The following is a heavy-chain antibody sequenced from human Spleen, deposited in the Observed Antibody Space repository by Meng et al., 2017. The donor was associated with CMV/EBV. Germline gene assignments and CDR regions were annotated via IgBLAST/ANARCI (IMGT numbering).Heavy chain of an antibody. D-gene: IGHD4-17*01. Sequence: GGSLRLSCAASEFTFSNFAMSWVRQAPGGGLAWISAITASGGSTYYADSVRGRFTVSRDNSKNTLYLQMNSLRAEDTAVYYCAKERYGDLDYWGQGTLVTVSS. CDR2: ITASGGST. CDR1: EFTFSNFA. V-gene: IGHV3-23*01. CDR3: AKERYGDLDY. J-gene: IGHJ4*02.